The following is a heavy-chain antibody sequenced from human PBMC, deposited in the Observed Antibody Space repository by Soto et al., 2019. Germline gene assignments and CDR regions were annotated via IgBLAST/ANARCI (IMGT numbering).Heavy chain of an antibody. J-gene: IGHJ4*02. CDR2: INHSGST. CDR1: GGSFSGYY. D-gene: IGHD3-3*01. V-gene: IGHV4-34*01. Sequence: QVQLQQWGAGLLKPSETLSLTCAVYGGSFSGYYWSWIRQPPGKGLEWIGEINHSGSTNYNPSLNSRVTISVDTSKNQFSLKLSSVTAADTAVYYCARVPYYDFWCGYWGAFDYWGQGTLVTVSS. CDR3: ARVPYYDFWCGYWGAFDY.